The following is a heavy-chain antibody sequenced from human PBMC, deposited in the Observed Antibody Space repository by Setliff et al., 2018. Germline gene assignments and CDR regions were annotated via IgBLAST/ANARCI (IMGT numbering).Heavy chain of an antibody. D-gene: IGHD1-1*01. CDR1: GGSISSSNW. CDR2: INHSGST. Sequence: PSETLSLTCAVSGGSISSSNWWSWVRQPPGKGLEWIGEINHSGSTNYNPSLKSRVTISVDTSKNQFSLRLTSVTAADTAIYYCARVRNTQNGFFDYWSQGTLVTVSS. J-gene: IGHJ4*02. V-gene: IGHV4-4*02. CDR3: ARVRNTQNGFFDY.